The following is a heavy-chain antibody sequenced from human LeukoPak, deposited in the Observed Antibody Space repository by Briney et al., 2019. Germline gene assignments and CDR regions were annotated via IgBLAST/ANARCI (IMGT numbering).Heavy chain of an antibody. Sequence: GGSLRLSCAASGFTFSSYAMNWVRQAPGKGLEWISSISGSGDNTYYADSVKGRFTISRDNSKNTLYLQMNSLRAEDTAVYYCAREEDARTDAFDIWGQGTMVIVSS. J-gene: IGHJ3*02. V-gene: IGHV3-23*01. CDR2: ISGSGDNT. CDR1: GFTFSSYA. CDR3: AREEDARTDAFDI.